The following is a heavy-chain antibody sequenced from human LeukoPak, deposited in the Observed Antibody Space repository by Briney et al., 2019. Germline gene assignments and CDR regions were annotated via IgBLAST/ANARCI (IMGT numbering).Heavy chain of an antibody. CDR1: GFTFSGYW. J-gene: IGHJ4*02. Sequence: GGSLRLSCAASGFTFSGYWMSWVRQTPEKGLEWVANIEQDGYEKYYVDSVKGRFTISRDNAKNSLYLQMNSLRAEDTALYYCAKAAYSSGWYYFDYWGQGTLVTVSS. CDR2: IEQDGYEK. V-gene: IGHV3-7*03. CDR3: AKAAYSSGWYYFDY. D-gene: IGHD6-19*01.